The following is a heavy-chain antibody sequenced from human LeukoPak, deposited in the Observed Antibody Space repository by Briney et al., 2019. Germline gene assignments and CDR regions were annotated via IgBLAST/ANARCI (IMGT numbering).Heavy chain of an antibody. CDR1: GGSISSYY. CDR3: ARHPSSSYGSGSFSDY. Sequence: LETLSLTCTVSGGSISSYYWSWIRQPPGKGLEWIGYIYYSGSTNYNPSLKSRVTISVDTSKNQFSLKLSSVTAADTAVYYCARHPSSSYGSGSFSDYWGQGTLVTVSS. J-gene: IGHJ4*02. D-gene: IGHD3-10*01. V-gene: IGHV4-59*08. CDR2: IYYSGST.